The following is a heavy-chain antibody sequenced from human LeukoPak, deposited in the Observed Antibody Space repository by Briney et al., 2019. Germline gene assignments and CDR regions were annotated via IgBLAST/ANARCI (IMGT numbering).Heavy chain of an antibody. D-gene: IGHD1-26*01. CDR2: IYYSGST. J-gene: IGHJ3*02. CDR3: ARRGWELRGYAFDI. Sequence: KPSETLSLTCTVSGGSISSYYWSWIRQPPGRGLEWIGYIYYSGSTNYNPSLKSRVTISVDTSKNQFSLKLSSVTAADTAVYYCARRGWELRGYAFDIWGQGTMVTVSS. CDR1: GGSISSYY. V-gene: IGHV4-59*08.